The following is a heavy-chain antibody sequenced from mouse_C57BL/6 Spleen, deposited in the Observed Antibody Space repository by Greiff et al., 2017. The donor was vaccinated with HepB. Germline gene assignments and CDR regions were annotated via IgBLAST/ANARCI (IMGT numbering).Heavy chain of an antibody. V-gene: IGHV1-82*01. D-gene: IGHD2-2*01. J-gene: IGHJ4*01. Sequence: QVQLKESGPELVKPGASVKISCKASGYAFSSSWMNWVKQRPGKGLEWIGRIYPGDGDTNYNGKFKGKATLTADKSSSTAYMQRSSLTSEDSAVYFCAGLRRGAMDYWGQGTSVTVSS. CDR3: AGLRRGAMDY. CDR1: GYAFSSSW. CDR2: IYPGDGDT.